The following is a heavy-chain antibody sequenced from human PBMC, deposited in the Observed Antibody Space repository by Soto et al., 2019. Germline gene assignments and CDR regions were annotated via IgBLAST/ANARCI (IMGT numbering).Heavy chain of an antibody. D-gene: IGHD6-19*01. CDR3: ARGSQWLVGRWFDP. J-gene: IGHJ5*02. V-gene: IGHV4-31*03. CDR1: GGSISSGGYY. Sequence: SETLSLTCTVSGGSISSGGYYWSWIRQHPGKGLEWIGYIYYSGSTYYNPSLKSRVTISVDTSKNQFSLKLSSVTAADTAVYYCARGSQWLVGRWFDPWGQGTLVTVSS. CDR2: IYYSGST.